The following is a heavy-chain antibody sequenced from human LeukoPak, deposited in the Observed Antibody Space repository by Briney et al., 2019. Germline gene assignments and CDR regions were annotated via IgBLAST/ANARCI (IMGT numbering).Heavy chain of an antibody. CDR3: ARDRSLYSSTWYVPRDGFDI. CDR2: IKQDGSEK. J-gene: IGHJ3*02. CDR1: GFTFSSYW. Sequence: GGSLRLSCAASGFTFSSYWMSWVRQAPGKGLEWVANIKQDGSEKYYVDSVKGRFTISRDNAKNSLYLQMNSLRSEDTAVYYCARDRSLYSSTWYVPRDGFDIWGQGTMVTVSS. V-gene: IGHV3-7*03. D-gene: IGHD6-13*01.